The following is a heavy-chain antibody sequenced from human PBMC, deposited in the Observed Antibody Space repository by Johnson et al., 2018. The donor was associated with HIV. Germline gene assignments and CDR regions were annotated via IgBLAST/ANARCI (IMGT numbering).Heavy chain of an antibody. CDR1: GFTFSSYA. Sequence: VQLVESGGGVVQPGRSLRLSCAASGFTFSSYAMHWVRQAPGKGLEWVAVISYDGSNKYYEDSVKGRFTISRDNSKNTLYWQMKSLRAEDTAVYYCARGSWGSHTGDAFDIWGQGTMVTVSS. CDR3: ARGSWGSHTGDAFDI. J-gene: IGHJ3*02. CDR2: ISYDGSNK. V-gene: IGHV3-30-3*01. D-gene: IGHD3-16*01.